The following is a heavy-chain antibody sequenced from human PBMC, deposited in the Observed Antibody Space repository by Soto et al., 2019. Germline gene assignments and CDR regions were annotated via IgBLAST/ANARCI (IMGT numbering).Heavy chain of an antibody. CDR1: GFSLRTYGVG. J-gene: IGHJ5*02. Sequence: VSGPTLVNPTQTLTLTCSFSGFSLRTYGVGVGWIRQPPGKTLEWLALIYWDNDKRYSPSLKSRLTITKDTSENQVVLTMTNMDPVDTATYYCAHIPNFYQYNWFDPWGQGTLVTVSS. V-gene: IGHV2-5*02. D-gene: IGHD3-3*01. CDR3: AHIPNFYQYNWFDP. CDR2: IYWDNDK.